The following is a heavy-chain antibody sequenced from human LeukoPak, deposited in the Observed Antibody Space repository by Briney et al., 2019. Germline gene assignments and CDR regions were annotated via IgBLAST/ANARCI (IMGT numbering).Heavy chain of an antibody. J-gene: IGHJ5*02. D-gene: IGHD5-18*01. V-gene: IGHV4-59*01. CDR2: IYNSGST. CDR1: GGSLSSYY. CDR3: ARGGYSYGIWFDP. Sequence: SETLSLTCPVSGGSLSSYYWSWIRQPAGKGLAWIGYIYNSGSTNYNPSLTRRVTISVDTSKNQFSLKLSSVTAADTAVYYCARGGYSYGIWFDPWGQGTLVTVSS.